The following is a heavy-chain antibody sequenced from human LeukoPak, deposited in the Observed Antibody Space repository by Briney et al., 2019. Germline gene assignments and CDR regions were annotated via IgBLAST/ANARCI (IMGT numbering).Heavy chain of an antibody. CDR3: ARDGTGYSSGWYRDY. CDR2: FSWNGGST. CDR1: GFTFDGYA. Sequence: TGGSLRLSCAASGFTFDGYAMSWARHAPGKGLEWVSGFSWNGGSTAYADSLKGRFTISRDNAKNTLYLQMNSLRAEDTALYYCARDGTGYSSGWYRDYWGQGTLVTVSS. D-gene: IGHD6-19*01. V-gene: IGHV3-20*04. J-gene: IGHJ4*02.